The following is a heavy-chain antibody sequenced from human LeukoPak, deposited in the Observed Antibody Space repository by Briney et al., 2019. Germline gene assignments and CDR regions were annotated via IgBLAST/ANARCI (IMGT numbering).Heavy chain of an antibody. Sequence: GGSLRLSCAGSGFAFSNYGMTWVRQAPGRGLEWLGFIRSRSYHETTQYAASVRGRFTISRDDSKSVTYLQMDSLKTEDTAVYFCARDRRDGYNDGYFSLWGRGTLVSVSS. CDR2: IRSRSYHETT. J-gene: IGHJ2*01. CDR3: ARDRRDGYNDGYFSL. V-gene: IGHV3-49*04. CDR1: GFAFSNYG. D-gene: IGHD5-24*01.